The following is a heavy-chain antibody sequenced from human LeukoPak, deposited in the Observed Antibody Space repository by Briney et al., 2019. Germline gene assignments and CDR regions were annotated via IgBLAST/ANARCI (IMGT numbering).Heavy chain of an antibody. CDR2: ISGSSSTI. J-gene: IGHJ1*01. Sequence: GGSLRLSCVASGFTFSSYSMNWVRRAPGKGLEWVSYISGSSSTIYYAGSVKGRFTISRDNAKNSLYLQMNSLRDEDTAVYYCARDHSSDWYSLVVTSEYFQHWGQGTLVTVSS. V-gene: IGHV3-48*02. CDR3: ARDHSSDWYSLVVTSEYFQH. CDR1: GFTFSSYS. D-gene: IGHD6-19*01.